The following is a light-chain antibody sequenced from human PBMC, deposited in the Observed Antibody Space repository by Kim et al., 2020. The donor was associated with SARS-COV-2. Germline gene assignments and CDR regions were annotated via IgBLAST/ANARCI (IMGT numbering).Light chain of an antibody. Sequence: QSALTQPPSVSGSPGQSVTISCTGTSNDLGIYNRVSWYQQPPGTAPKLMIYDVGDRPSGVPDRFSGSITGTTASLTIFGLQAEDEADYYCASYTRGNTVVFGGGTKLTVL. CDR3: ASYTRGNTVV. V-gene: IGLV2-18*02. CDR2: DVG. J-gene: IGLJ2*01. CDR1: SNDLGIYNR.